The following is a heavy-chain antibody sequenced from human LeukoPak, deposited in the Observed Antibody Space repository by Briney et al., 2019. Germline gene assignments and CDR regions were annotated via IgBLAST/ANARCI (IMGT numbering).Heavy chain of an antibody. CDR2: INHSGST. J-gene: IGHJ4*02. CDR1: GDSINNYY. Sequence: SETLSLTCTVSGDSINNYYWSWIRQPPGKGLEWIGEINHSGSTNYNPSLKSRVTISVDTSKNQFSLKLSSVTAADTAVYYCARGYYDFWSGYRPFDYWGQGTLVTVSS. CDR3: ARGYYDFWSGYRPFDY. V-gene: IGHV4-34*01. D-gene: IGHD3-3*01.